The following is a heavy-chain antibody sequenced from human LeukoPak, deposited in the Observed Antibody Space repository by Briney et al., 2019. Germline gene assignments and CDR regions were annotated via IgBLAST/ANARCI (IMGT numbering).Heavy chain of an antibody. CDR3: AKDISDILTGSWFDP. Sequence: GGSLRLSCAASGFIFSNYWMTWFRQAPGKALEWVANIKPDGSGEYYVDSLKGRFTISRDNAENSLYLQMNSLRAEDTALYYCAKDISDILTGSWFDPWGQGTLVTVSS. CDR1: GFIFSNYW. CDR2: IKPDGSGE. D-gene: IGHD3-9*01. J-gene: IGHJ5*02. V-gene: IGHV3-7*03.